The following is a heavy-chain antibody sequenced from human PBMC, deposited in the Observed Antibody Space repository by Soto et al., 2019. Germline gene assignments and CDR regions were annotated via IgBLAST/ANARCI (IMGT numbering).Heavy chain of an antibody. D-gene: IGHD3-10*01. CDR1: GFTFSEYY. CDR2: ISSRGNSV. V-gene: IGHV3-11*01. CDR3: ARRRYGSGSNDF. J-gene: IGHJ4*02. Sequence: QVQLVESGGTLVKPGGSLRLSCAASGFTFSEYYMTWIRQAPGKGLEWVSHISSRGNSVDYGDSVRGRFTISRDNAKKSLYLQMNSLTVEDTAVYYCARRRYGSGSNDFWGQGTLVTVSS.